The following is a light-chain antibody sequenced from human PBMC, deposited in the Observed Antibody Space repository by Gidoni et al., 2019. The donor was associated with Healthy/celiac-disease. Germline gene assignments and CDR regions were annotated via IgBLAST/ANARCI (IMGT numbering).Light chain of an antibody. V-gene: IGKV1-33*01. CDR2: DAS. CDR3: QQYDNLPFT. Sequence: DIQMTQSPSSLSASVGDRVTITCQASQDISNYINWSQQKPVKAPKLLIYDASHLETGVPSRFSGSGSGTDFTFTISSLQPEDIATYYCQQYDNLPFTFGPGTKVDIK. J-gene: IGKJ3*01. CDR1: QDISNY.